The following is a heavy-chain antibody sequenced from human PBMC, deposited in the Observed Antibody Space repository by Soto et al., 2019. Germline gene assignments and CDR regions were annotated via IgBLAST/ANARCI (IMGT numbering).Heavy chain of an antibody. V-gene: IGHV1-69*01. D-gene: IGHD3-10*01. J-gene: IGHJ3*02. Sequence: QVQLVQSGAEVRKPGSSVKVSCKASGGAFSNYAISWVRQAPGQGLEWLGGIIPIFGTANYAQKLQGRVTITADESTNTAYMELSSLRSEDTAVYYCAGSFTYGSGTYDAFDIWGQGTVVTVSS. CDR1: GGAFSNYA. CDR2: IIPIFGTA. CDR3: AGSFTYGSGTYDAFDI.